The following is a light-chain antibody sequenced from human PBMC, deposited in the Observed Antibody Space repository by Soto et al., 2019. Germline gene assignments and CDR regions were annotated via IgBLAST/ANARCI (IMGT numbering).Light chain of an antibody. CDR2: NNN. CDR3: AASAVTLNGLSV. CDR1: SSNIGRSS. V-gene: IGLV1-44*01. J-gene: IGLJ1*01. Sequence: SVLTQPPSASGTPGQRVTISCSGSSSNIGRSSVNWYQQLPGTAPKLLIYNNNQRPSGVPDRFSGSKSGTSASLAISGLQSEDEADYYCAASAVTLNGLSVFGTGPTVTV.